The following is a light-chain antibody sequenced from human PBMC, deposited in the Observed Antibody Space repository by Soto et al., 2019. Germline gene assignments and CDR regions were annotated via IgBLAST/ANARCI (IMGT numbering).Light chain of an antibody. CDR3: QQFSSYPLT. J-gene: IGKJ4*01. V-gene: IGKV3-20*01. CDR1: QSVSSN. CDR2: GAS. Sequence: EIVLTHSPATLSLSPGERATLSCRASQSVSSNLAWYQQKPGQAPRLLIYGASSRATGIPDRFSGGGSGTDFTLTISRLEPEDFAVYYCQQFSSYPLTFGGGTKVDIK.